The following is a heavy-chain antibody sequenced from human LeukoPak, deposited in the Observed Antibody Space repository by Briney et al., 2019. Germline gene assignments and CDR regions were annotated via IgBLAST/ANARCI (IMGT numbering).Heavy chain of an antibody. CDR1: GGSISSGGYY. Sequence: SETLSLTCTVSGGSISSGGYYWSWIRQHPGKSLEWIGYIYYSGSTYYNPSLKSRVTISVDTSKNQFSLKLSSVTAADTAVYYCAREGYYGSGSFPLYGMDVWGQGTTVTVSS. V-gene: IGHV4-31*03. CDR3: AREGYYGSGSFPLYGMDV. CDR2: IYYSGST. J-gene: IGHJ6*02. D-gene: IGHD3-10*01.